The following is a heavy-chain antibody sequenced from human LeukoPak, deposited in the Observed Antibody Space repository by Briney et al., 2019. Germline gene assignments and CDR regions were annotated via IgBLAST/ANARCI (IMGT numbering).Heavy chain of an antibody. J-gene: IGHJ4*02. D-gene: IGHD6-19*01. V-gene: IGHV3-48*03. CDR3: ARDMGSWVVAVADQYYFDY. CDR2: ISSSGYTI. CDR1: GFTFSNYE. Sequence: PGGSLRLSCAVSGFTFSNYEMNWVRQAPGTGLEWVSSISSSGYTIYYADSVKGRLTISRDNAKNSLYLLMNSLRAEDTAVYYCARDMGSWVVAVADQYYFDYWGQGTLVTVSS.